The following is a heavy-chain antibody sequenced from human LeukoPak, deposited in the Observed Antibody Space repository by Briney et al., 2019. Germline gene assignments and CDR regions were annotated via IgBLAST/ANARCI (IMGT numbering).Heavy chain of an antibody. J-gene: IGHJ4*02. D-gene: IGHD6-19*01. V-gene: IGHV3-30*18. CDR3: AKDGGSGWRGDFDY. CDR1: GFTFSSYG. CDR2: ISYDGSNK. Sequence: PGGSLRLSCAASGFTFSSYGMHWVRQAPGKGLEWVAVISYDGSNKYYADSVKGRFTISRDNSKNTLYLQMNSLRAEDTAVYYCAKDGGSGWRGDFDYWGQGTLVTVSS.